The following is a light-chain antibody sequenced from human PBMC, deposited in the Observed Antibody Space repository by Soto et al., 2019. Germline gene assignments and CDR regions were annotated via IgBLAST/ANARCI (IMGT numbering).Light chain of an antibody. CDR1: QSVTSNY. Sequence: ETVLTQSPGTLSLSPWESATLFCSASQSVTSNYLAWYQQKPGQAPRLLIYGAYSRATGIPDRFSGSGSGTDFTLTISRLEPEDFAVYYCQQHGISPPSWTFGQGTKVEIK. J-gene: IGKJ1*01. CDR2: GAY. V-gene: IGKV3-20*01. CDR3: QQHGISPPSWT.